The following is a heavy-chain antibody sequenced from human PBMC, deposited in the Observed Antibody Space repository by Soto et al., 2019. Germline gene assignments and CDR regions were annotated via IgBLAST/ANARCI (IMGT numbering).Heavy chain of an antibody. Sequence: GASVKVSCKTSGYVFTGYYLHWVRQVPGQGLEWMGWINCRSGGTTYTQKFQGRVTLTMDTSTSTAYMELSSLISDDTALYYCMRGASARDSSGYPYYFDPWGQGTLVTVSS. J-gene: IGHJ4*02. CDR2: INCRSGGT. CDR3: MRGASARDSSGYPYYFDP. D-gene: IGHD3-22*01. CDR1: GYVFTGYY. V-gene: IGHV1-2*02.